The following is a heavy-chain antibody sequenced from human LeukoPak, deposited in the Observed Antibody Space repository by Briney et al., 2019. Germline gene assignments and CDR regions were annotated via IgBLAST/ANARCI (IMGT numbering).Heavy chain of an antibody. J-gene: IGHJ4*02. CDR2: IYNSGSS. CDR1: GGSISSHY. V-gene: IGHV4-59*11. Sequence: SETLSLTCTVSGGSISSHYWSWIRQPPGKGLEWIGYIYNSGSSNYNPSLKSRVSISVDTSMNQFSLKLTSVTAADTAVYYCAKGKYSSGPLRIDYWGQGTLVTVSS. CDR3: AKGKYSSGPLRIDY. D-gene: IGHD6-19*01.